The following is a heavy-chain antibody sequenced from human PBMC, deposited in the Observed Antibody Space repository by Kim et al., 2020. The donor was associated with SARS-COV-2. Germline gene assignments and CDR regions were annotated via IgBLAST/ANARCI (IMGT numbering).Heavy chain of an antibody. CDR3: ARDGPPSSGWYKY. J-gene: IGHJ4*02. CDR1: GGSFSGYY. D-gene: IGHD6-19*01. V-gene: IGHV4-34*01. Sequence: SETLSLTCAVYGGSFSGYYWSWIRQPPGKGLEWIGEINHSGSTNYNPSLKSRVTISVDTSKNQFSLKLSSVTAADTAVYYCARDGPPSSGWYKYWGQGTL. CDR2: INHSGST.